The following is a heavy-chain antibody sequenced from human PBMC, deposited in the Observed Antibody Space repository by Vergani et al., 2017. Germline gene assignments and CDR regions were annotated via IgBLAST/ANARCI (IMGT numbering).Heavy chain of an antibody. CDR2: IIPIIRLA. CDR1: GDIFNNYT. Sequence: QVHLEQSGTEVKKPGSSVKVSCKVSGDIFNNYTVTWVRQAPGQGLEWMGRIIPIIRLATSAQKFQDRVKITGDTSTNTVYMEMNNLRTEDTAAYYCARVSPGDNSGWEPFDYWGQGTLVTVSS. CDR3: ARVSPGDNSGWEPFDY. D-gene: IGHD6-19*01. V-gene: IGHV1-69*02. J-gene: IGHJ4*02.